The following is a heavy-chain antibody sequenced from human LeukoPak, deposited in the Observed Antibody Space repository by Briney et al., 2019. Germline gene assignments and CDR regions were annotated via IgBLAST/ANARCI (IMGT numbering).Heavy chain of an antibody. V-gene: IGHV1-69*01. CDR2: TIPIFGTA. CDR3: ARNVVVVPAAEDYYYYGMDV. J-gene: IGHJ6*02. Sequence: SVKVSCKASGGTFSSYAISWVRQAPGQGLEWMGGTIPIFGTANYAQKFQGRVTITADESTSTAYMELSSLRSEDTAVYYCARNVVVVPAAEDYYYYGMDVWGQGTTVTVSS. D-gene: IGHD2-2*01. CDR1: GGTFSSYA.